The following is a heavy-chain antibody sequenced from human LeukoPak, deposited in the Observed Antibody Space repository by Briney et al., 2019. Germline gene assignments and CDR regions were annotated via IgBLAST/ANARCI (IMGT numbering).Heavy chain of an antibody. Sequence: GSSVKVSCKASGGTFSSYAISWVRQAPGQGLEWMGGIIPTFGTANYAQKFQGRVTITTDESTSTAYMELSSLRSEDTAVYYCARAAYYGDYGVGYYYYYMDVWGKGTAVTVSS. D-gene: IGHD4-17*01. CDR2: IIPTFGTA. CDR1: GGTFSSYA. V-gene: IGHV1-69*05. J-gene: IGHJ6*03. CDR3: ARAAYYGDYGVGYYYYYMDV.